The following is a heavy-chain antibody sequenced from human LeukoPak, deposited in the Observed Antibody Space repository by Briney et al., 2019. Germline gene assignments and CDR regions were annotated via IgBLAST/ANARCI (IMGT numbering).Heavy chain of an antibody. J-gene: IGHJ4*02. V-gene: IGHV3-20*04. CDR1: GFSFENYG. CDR2: VNWNGGRT. CDR3: ARDPQWFGKLAHFDY. Sequence: GGSLRLSCATYGFSFENYGMSWVRQVPGKGLEWVAGVNWNGGRTAYVDSVKGRFTVSRDNSKNTLYLHLNGLRAEDTAVYYCARDPQWFGKLAHFDYWGQGTLVTVSS. D-gene: IGHD3-10*01.